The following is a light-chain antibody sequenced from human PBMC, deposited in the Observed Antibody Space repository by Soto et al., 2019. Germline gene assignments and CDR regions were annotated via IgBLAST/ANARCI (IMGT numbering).Light chain of an antibody. CDR3: KPYEMSQKT. CDR2: GAS. J-gene: IGKJ1*01. V-gene: IGKV3-20*01. Sequence: EIVLTQSPGTLSLSPGERATLSCRASQSVNSRYLAWYQQKPGQAPRLLIYGASNRAPDIPDRFSGSGSGTDITLTISKLETEDFAVYFCKPYEMSQKTFGQGNTVEI. CDR1: QSVNSRY.